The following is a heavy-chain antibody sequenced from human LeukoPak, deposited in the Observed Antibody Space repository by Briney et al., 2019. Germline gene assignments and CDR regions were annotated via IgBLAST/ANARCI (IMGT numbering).Heavy chain of an antibody. J-gene: IGHJ4*02. CDR3: AKVNTMIVVVAPFDY. V-gene: IGHV3-9*01. CDR2: ISWNSGSI. Sequence: SLRLSCAASGFTFDDYAMHWVRQGPGKGLGWVSVISWNSGSIVYADSVKGRFTISRDNAKNSLYLQMNSLRAEDTAFYYCAKVNTMIVVVAPFDYWGQGTLVTVSS. CDR1: GFTFDDYA. D-gene: IGHD3-22*01.